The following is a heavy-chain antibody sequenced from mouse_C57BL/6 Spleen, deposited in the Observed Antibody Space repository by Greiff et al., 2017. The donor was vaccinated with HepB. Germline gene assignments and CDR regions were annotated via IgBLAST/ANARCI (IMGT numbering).Heavy chain of an antibody. CDR3: ARYYYYDSRAFDY. D-gene: IGHD1-1*01. J-gene: IGHJ2*01. V-gene: IGHV1-82*01. Sequence: VHLVESGPELVKPGASVKISCKASGYAFSSSWMNWVKQRPGKGLEWIGRIYPGDGDTNYNGKFKGKATLTADKSSSTAYMQLSSLTSEDSAVYFCARYYYYDSRAFDYWGQGTTLTVSS. CDR1: GYAFSSSW. CDR2: IYPGDGDT.